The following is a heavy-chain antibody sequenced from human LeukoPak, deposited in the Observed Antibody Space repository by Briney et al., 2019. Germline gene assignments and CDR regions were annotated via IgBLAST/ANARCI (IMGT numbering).Heavy chain of an antibody. V-gene: IGHV3-30*18. CDR2: ISYDGSNK. Sequence: GGSLRLPCAASGFTFSSYGMHWVRQAPGKGLEWVAVISYDGSNKYYADSVKGRFTISRDNSKNTLYLQMNSLRAEDTAVHYCAKDPAQYYYDSSGYCDYWGQGTLVTVSS. CDR1: GFTFSSYG. D-gene: IGHD3-22*01. J-gene: IGHJ4*02. CDR3: AKDPAQYYYDSSGYCDY.